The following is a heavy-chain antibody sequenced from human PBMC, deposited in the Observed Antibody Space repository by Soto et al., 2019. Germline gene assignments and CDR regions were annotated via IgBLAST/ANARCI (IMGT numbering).Heavy chain of an antibody. CDR2: ISAYNGNT. V-gene: IGHV1-18*01. D-gene: IGHD4-17*01. CDR1: GYTFTSYG. Sequence: QVQLVQSGAEVKKPGASVKVSCKASGYTFTSYGISWVRQAPGQGLEWMGWISAYNGNTNYAQKLQGRVTMTTDTSTSTAYMELRSLGSDDTAVYYCARDRGDYVRYYYYYGMDVWGQGTTVTVSS. CDR3: ARDRGDYVRYYYYYGMDV. J-gene: IGHJ6*02.